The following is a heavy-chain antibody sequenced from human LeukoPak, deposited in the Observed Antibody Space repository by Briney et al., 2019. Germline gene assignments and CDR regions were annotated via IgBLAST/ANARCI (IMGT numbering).Heavy chain of an antibody. D-gene: IGHD5-18*01. CDR1: GYTFSNYN. CDR3: ARPRDTAMASDAFDI. J-gene: IGHJ3*02. CDR2: VNPSGDST. V-gene: IGHV1-46*01. Sequence: ASVKVSCKASGYTFSNYNIHWLRQAPGQGLEWMGIVNPSGDSTNYAQKFQGRVTMTRDMSTSTVYMELSSLRSEDTAVYYCARPRDTAMASDAFDIWGQGTMVTVSS.